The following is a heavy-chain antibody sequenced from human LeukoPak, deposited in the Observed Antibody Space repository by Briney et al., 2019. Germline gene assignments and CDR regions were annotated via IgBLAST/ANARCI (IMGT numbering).Heavy chain of an antibody. D-gene: IGHD3-3*01. J-gene: IGHJ4*02. Sequence: SQTLSLTCTVSGTSISSGAYSWSWVRQHPGKGLEWIAYIYYSGNTYYNPSLKRRVAISVDTSKNQFSLKLSSVTAADTAVYYCARTITIFGALGYFDYWGQGTLVTVSS. CDR3: ARTITIFGALGYFDY. V-gene: IGHV4-31*03. CDR1: GTSISSGAYS. CDR2: IYYSGNT.